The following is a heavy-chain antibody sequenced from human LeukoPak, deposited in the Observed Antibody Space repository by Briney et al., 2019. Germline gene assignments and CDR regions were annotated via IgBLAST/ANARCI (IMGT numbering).Heavy chain of an antibody. CDR3: AASLYYYDSSGPFDP. D-gene: IGHD3-22*01. V-gene: IGHV4-34*01. J-gene: IGHJ5*02. Sequence: PSETLSLTCAVYGGSFSGYYWNWIRQPPGKGLEWIGEINHSGSTSDDPSLKSRVTISVDTSKNQFSLKLSSVTAADTAVYYCAASLYYYDSSGPFDPWGQGTLVTVSS. CDR2: INHSGST. CDR1: GGSFSGYY.